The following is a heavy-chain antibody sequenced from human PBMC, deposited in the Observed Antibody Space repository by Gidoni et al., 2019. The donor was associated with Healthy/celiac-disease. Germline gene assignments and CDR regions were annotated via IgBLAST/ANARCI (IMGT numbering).Heavy chain of an antibody. CDR2: IWYDGSNK. J-gene: IGHJ4*02. D-gene: IGHD3-3*01. CDR3: ARDRTYYDLWSGYSFCDY. Sequence: QAPGKGLEWVAVIWYDGSNKYYADSVKGRFTISRDNSKSTLYLQMNSLRAEDTAVYYCARDRTYYDLWSGYSFCDYWGQGTLVTVSS. V-gene: IGHV3-33*01.